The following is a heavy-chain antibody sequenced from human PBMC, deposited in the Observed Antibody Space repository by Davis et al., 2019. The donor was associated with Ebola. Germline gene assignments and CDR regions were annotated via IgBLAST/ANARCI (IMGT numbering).Heavy chain of an antibody. J-gene: IGHJ4*02. V-gene: IGHV4-4*07. CDR3: VRGVAGSPNYYDS. CDR1: GGSISSYY. D-gene: IGHD6-19*01. CDR2: IYSSGGT. Sequence: PSETLSLTCTVSGGSISSYYWSWIRQPAGKGLEWIGRIYSSGGTNYNPSLKSRVTMSLDTSKNQFSLKLTSVTAADTAVYYCVRGVAGSPNYYDSWGQGTLVTVSS.